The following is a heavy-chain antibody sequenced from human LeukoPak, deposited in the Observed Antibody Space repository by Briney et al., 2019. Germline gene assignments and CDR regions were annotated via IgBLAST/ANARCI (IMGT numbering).Heavy chain of an antibody. J-gene: IGHJ3*02. CDR2: ISGSAETT. CDR1: GFDFNNYA. D-gene: IGHD6-19*01. V-gene: IGHV3-23*01. Sequence: GGSLRLSCAASGFDFNNYAISWVRQAPGKGPEWDSAISGSAETTYYADYVKGWFIISRDNSKRTVYLQVQRLRAEDTVLYYCAKSHWLLGVLDIWGQGTMVTVSS. CDR3: AKSHWLLGVLDI.